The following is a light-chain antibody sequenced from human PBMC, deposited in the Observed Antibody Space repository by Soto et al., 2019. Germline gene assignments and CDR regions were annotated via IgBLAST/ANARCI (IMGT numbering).Light chain of an antibody. V-gene: IGKV3-15*01. Sequence: EIVMTQSPATLSVSPGERVTLFCRASQSVRNELAWYQQKPGKAPRVLVYGASTTATCVPAMFSGSGSGTEFSLTISSLQSEDFAVYYCKQYNNLYSFGHETKLEIK. J-gene: IGKJ2*03. CDR3: KQYNNLYS. CDR2: GAS. CDR1: QSVRNE.